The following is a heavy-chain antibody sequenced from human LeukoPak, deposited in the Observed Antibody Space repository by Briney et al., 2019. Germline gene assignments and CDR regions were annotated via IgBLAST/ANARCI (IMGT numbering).Heavy chain of an antibody. CDR1: GFTFSSYS. D-gene: IGHD3-10*01. J-gene: IGHJ4*02. CDR3: ARDPPHTYYYGSGSFDY. V-gene: IGHV3-48*01. Sequence: GGSLRLSCAASGFTFSSYSKNWVRQAPGKGLEWVSYISSSSSTIYYADSVKGRFTISRDNAKNSLYLQMNSLRAEDTAVYYCARDPPHTYYYGSGSFDYWGQGTLVTVSS. CDR2: ISSSSSTI.